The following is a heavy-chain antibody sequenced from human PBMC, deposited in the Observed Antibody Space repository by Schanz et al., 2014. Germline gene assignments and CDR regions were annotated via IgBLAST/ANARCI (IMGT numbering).Heavy chain of an antibody. CDR2: VSASGGGP. D-gene: IGHD2-15*01. Sequence: EVQLVESGGGLVQPGGSLRLSCAASGFTFRSYALGWVRQAPGKGLEWVSLVSASGGGPFYADSVKGRFTISRDNSRNTVYLQMSSLRAEDTAVYYCVKDDRGDVVVVAANYWGQGAQVIVSS. J-gene: IGHJ4*02. CDR3: VKDDRGDVVVVAANY. CDR1: GFTFRSYA. V-gene: IGHV3-23*04.